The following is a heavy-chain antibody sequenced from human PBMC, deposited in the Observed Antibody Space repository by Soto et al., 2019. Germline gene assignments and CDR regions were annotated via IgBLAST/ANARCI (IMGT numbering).Heavy chain of an antibody. V-gene: IGHV3-9*01. D-gene: IGHD2-21*02. J-gene: IGHJ6*02. CDR1: GFTFDDYA. CDR3: AKDQAIGVVTATHGMDV. CDR2: ISWNSGSI. Sequence: PGGPLRLSCAASGFTFDDYAMHWVRQAPGKGLEWVSGISWNSGSIGYADSVKGRFTISRDNAKNSLYLQMNSLRAEDTALYYCAKDQAIGVVTATHGMDVWGQGTTVTVSS.